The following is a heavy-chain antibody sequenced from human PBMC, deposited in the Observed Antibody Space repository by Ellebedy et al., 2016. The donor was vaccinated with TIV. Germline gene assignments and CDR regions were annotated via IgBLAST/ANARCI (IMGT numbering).Heavy chain of an antibody. CDR1: GFTFSNYW. Sequence: GESLKISXAASGFTFSNYWMAWVRQAPGKGLEWVANIKQDGSEKYYVDSVKGRFTISRDNAKNSLYLQMNSLRAEDTAVYYCARRYFDPWGRGTLVTVSS. CDR2: IKQDGSEK. V-gene: IGHV3-7*01. CDR3: ARRYFDP. J-gene: IGHJ2*01.